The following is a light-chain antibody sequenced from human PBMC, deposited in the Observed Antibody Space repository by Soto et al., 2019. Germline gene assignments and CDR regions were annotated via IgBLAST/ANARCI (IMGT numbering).Light chain of an antibody. J-gene: IGKJ1*01. V-gene: IGKV3-15*01. CDR3: QQYNNWRT. CDR1: QSVSSN. CDR2: GAS. Sequence: EILMTQSPATLSVSPGERAALSVSASQSVSSNLAWYQQKPGQAPRLLIYGASTRATGIPARFSGNGSVTDFTLTISSLQSEDFAVYYCQQYNNWRTFGQGTKVDIK.